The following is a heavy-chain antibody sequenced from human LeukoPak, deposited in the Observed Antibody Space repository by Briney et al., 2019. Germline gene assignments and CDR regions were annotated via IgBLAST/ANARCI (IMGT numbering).Heavy chain of an antibody. CDR3: AVYHDFWSGYYSRGVFDY. CDR1: GGSISSYY. J-gene: IGHJ4*02. V-gene: IGHV4-59*01. CDR2: IYYSGST. D-gene: IGHD3-3*01. Sequence: SETLSLTCTVSGGSISSYYWSWIRQPPGKGLEWIGYIYYSGSTNYNPSLKSRVTISVDTSKNQFSLKLSSVTAADTAVYYCAVYHDFWSGYYSRGVFDYWGQGTLVTVSS.